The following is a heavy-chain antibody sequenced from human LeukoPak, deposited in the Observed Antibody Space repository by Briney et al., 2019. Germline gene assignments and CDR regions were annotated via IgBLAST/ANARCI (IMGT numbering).Heavy chain of an antibody. Sequence: SETLSLTCAVSGGSISSSNWWSWVRQPPGKGLEWIGEIYHSGSTNYNSSLKSRVTISVDKSKNQFSLQLNSVSAADAAVYYSASWDGNNWYVYYFDYWGQGTLVTISS. D-gene: IGHD1-1*01. CDR3: ASWDGNNWYVYYFDY. V-gene: IGHV4-4*02. CDR2: IYHSGST. J-gene: IGHJ4*02. CDR1: GGSISSSNW.